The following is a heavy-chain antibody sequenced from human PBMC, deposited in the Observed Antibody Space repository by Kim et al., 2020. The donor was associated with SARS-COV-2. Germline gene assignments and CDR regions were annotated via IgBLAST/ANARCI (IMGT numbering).Heavy chain of an antibody. CDR1: GYSFTSYW. CDR2: IYPGDSDT. Sequence: GESLKISCKGSGYSFTSYWIGWVRQMPGKGLEWMGIIYPGDSDTRYSPSYQGQVTISTDKSNSTAYQQWSSLKASDTAMYYCASLGESRYYYYGMDVWGQGTTVTVS. V-gene: IGHV5-51*01. CDR3: ASLGESRYYYYGMDV. D-gene: IGHD3-10*01. J-gene: IGHJ6*02.